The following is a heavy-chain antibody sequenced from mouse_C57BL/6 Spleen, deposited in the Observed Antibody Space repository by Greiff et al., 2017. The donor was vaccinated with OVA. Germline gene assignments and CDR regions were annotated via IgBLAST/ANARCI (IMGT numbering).Heavy chain of an antibody. CDR1: GYTFTGYW. J-gene: IGHJ2*01. CDR2: IDPSDSYT. D-gene: IGHD3-2*02. V-gene: IGHV1-69*01. Sequence: QVQLQQPGPELVMPGASVKLSCKASGYTFTGYWMHWVKQRPGQGLEWIGEIDPSDSYTNYNQKFKGKTTLTVDKSSSTAYMQLSSLTSEDSAVYYCARAAQAPDYWGQGTTLTVSS. CDR3: ARAAQAPDY.